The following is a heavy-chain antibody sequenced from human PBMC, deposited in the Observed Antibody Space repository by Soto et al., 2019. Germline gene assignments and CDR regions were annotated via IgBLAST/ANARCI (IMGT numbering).Heavy chain of an antibody. CDR2: ITGSGDTT. Sequence: EVQLLNSGGGLVQPGGSLRLSCASSGLAFTSYAMTWVRQAPGKGLEWVSGITGSGDTTHYADSVRGRFTISRDNSKNTLYLQMNNLRAEDTAVYYCATEGADYWGQGTLVSVSS. CDR3: ATEGADY. V-gene: IGHV3-23*01. CDR1: GLAFTSYA. J-gene: IGHJ4*02.